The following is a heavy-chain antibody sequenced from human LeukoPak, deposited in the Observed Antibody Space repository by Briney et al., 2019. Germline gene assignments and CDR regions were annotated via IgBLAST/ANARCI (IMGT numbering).Heavy chain of an antibody. V-gene: IGHV4-34*01. Sequence: SETLSLTCAVYGGSFGCYSWSWIRQSPEKGLEYLGEITQTGSTKYNPSVKSRAIMSVDASKNQFSLRLTSVTAADTALYFCARVGSTPAKFDYWGPGTLVTVSS. D-gene: IGHD1-14*01. CDR1: GGSFGCYS. CDR3: ARVGSTPAKFDY. CDR2: ITQTGST. J-gene: IGHJ4*02.